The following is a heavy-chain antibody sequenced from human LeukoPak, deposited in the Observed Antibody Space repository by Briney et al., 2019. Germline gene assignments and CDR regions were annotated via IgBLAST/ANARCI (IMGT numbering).Heavy chain of an antibody. D-gene: IGHD3-10*01. CDR2: IFPGNSDT. CDR1: GYSFTKYW. J-gene: IGHJ5*02. CDR3: ARERESGSSWFDP. V-gene: IGHV5-51*01. Sequence: GGSLKISCKASGYSFTKYWIGWVRQMPGKGLEWMAIIFPGNSDTRYSASFQGQVTISADTSITTAYLQRSSLTASDTAMYYCARERESGSSWFDPWGQGTLVTVSS.